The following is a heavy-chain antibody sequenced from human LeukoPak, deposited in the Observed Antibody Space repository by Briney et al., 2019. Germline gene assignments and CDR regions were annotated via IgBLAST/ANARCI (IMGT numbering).Heavy chain of an antibody. CDR3: ARHCGGDCYSYAFDI. D-gene: IGHD2-21*02. V-gene: IGHV1-3*01. CDR2: INAGNGNT. CDR1: GYTFTSYA. Sequence: GASVKVSSKASGYTFTSYAMHWVRQAPGQRLEWMGWINAGNGNTKYSQKFQGRVTITRDTSASTAYMELSSLRSEDTAVYYCARHCGGDCYSYAFDIWGQGTMVTVSS. J-gene: IGHJ3*02.